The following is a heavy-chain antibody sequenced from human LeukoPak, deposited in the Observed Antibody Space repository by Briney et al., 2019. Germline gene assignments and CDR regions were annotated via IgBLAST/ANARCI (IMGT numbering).Heavy chain of an antibody. CDR1: GFSLSPSAVG. CDR2: IYRYADM. Sequence: SGPTLVKPTQIFWLTCTFSGFSLSPSAVGVGWMRRPPGKALEWLALIYRYADMRYSPSLKSRLTITKNTSKTQVVLTMTNMDPVDTATYYCAQTLVFGASDAFDIWGQGTMVTVSS. CDR3: AQTLVFGASDAFDI. D-gene: IGHD3-10*01. J-gene: IGHJ3*02. V-gene: IGHV2-5*01.